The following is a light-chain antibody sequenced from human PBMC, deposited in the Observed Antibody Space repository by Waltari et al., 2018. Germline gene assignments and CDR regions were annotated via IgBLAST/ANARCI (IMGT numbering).Light chain of an antibody. CDR3: QTWDSSSYV. V-gene: IGLV3-1*01. J-gene: IGLJ1*01. CDR1: HLVDKY. CDR2: EDT. Sequence: SYELTQPPSVSVSPLQPVSIPCSATHLVDKYLNWYQQKAGQSPVLVIYEDTKRPSGIPGRLSASNSGNTATLTISETQAMDEADYYCQTWDSSSYVFGTGTTVTVL.